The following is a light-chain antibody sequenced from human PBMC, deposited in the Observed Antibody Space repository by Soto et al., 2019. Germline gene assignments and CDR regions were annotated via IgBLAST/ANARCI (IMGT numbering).Light chain of an antibody. V-gene: IGKV3D-11*01. Sequence: EIVLTQSPATLSAFPGDRVTLSCRASQAVNTRLAWYQHKPGQAPRLLIYLTSNRAAGVPSRFSAWGSGTDFTLTISDVQPEDFAVYYCQHYNNWLGTFGGGTKVDIK. CDR1: QAVNTR. J-gene: IGKJ4*01. CDR3: QHYNNWLGT. CDR2: LTS.